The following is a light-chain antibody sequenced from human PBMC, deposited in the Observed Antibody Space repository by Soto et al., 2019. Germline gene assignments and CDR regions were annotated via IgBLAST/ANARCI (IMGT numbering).Light chain of an antibody. Sequence: QSVMTQPPSVSAAPGQRVTISCSGSSSNIGGNSVSWYQQLPGTAPKLLIYDDDKRPSGIPDRFSGSKSGTSATLGITGFLTGYDADYYCGSWDSSLSAYVFGTGTKLTVL. CDR1: SSNIGGNS. CDR2: DDD. J-gene: IGLJ1*01. CDR3: GSWDSSLSAYV. V-gene: IGLV1-51*01.